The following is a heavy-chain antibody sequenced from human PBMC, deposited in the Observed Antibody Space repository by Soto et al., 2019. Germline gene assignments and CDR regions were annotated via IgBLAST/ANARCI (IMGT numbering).Heavy chain of an antibody. J-gene: IGHJ6*02. CDR3: AKAIQYSRSWFGHYGMDV. CDR2: ISGSGGST. V-gene: IGHV3-23*01. D-gene: IGHD6-13*01. Sequence: QAGGSLRLSCAASGFTFSSYAMSWVRQAPGKGLEWVSVISGSGGSTYYADSVKGRFTISRDNSKNTLYLQMNSLRAEDTAVYYCAKAIQYSRSWFGHYGMDVWGQGTTVTVSS. CDR1: GFTFSSYA.